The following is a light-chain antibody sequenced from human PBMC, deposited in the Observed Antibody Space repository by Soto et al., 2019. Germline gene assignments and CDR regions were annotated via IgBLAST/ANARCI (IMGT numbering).Light chain of an antibody. Sequence: EIVMTQSPATVSVSLGDRATLSCRASQSVRTNLAWYQQGPGRAPRLLVHGASTRATGISARFSGRGSGTEFTLTISRLQSEDFAIYYCQQYNNWPPTLGQGTKVDIK. CDR3: QQYNNWPPT. V-gene: IGKV3-15*01. CDR1: QSVRTN. J-gene: IGKJ1*01. CDR2: GAS.